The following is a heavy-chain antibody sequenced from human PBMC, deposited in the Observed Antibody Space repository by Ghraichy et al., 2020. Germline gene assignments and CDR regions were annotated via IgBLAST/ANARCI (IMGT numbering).Heavy chain of an antibody. CDR2: IFYSGNT. CDR1: GGSISSYY. D-gene: IGHD2/OR15-2a*01. V-gene: IGHV4-59*01. CDR3: ARGGGRGVLPAFDY. J-gene: IGHJ4*02. Sequence: SETLSLTCTVSGGSISSYYWSWIRQPPGKRLEWIGYIFYSGNTNYNPSLNIRVTISVDTSKKHFSLKLSSVTAADTAVYYCARGGGRGVLPAFDYWGQGTLVTVSS.